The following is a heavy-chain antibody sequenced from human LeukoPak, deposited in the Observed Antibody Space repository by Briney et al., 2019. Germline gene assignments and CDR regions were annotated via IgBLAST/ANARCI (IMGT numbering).Heavy chain of an antibody. Sequence: PGGSLRLSCAASGFTVSSNYMSWVRQAPGKGLEWVSVIYSGGSTYYADSVKGRFTISRDNSKNTLYLQMNSLRAEDTAVYYCARAPSGSYYGGWNFDYWDQGTLVTVSS. CDR2: IYSGGST. CDR1: GFTVSSNY. V-gene: IGHV3-53*01. D-gene: IGHD1-26*01. CDR3: ARAPSGSYYGGWNFDY. J-gene: IGHJ4*02.